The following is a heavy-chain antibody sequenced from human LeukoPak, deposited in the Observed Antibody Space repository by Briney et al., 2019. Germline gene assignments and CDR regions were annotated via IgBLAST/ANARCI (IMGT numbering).Heavy chain of an antibody. D-gene: IGHD6-13*01. V-gene: IGHV1-18*01. CDR3: ARDSSSWYATYYFDY. CDR2: ISAYNGNT. CDR1: GYTFTSYG. Sequence: ASVKVSCKASGYTFTSYGISWVRQAPGQGLEWMGWISAYNGNTNYAQKLQGRVTMTTDTSTSTAYMELRSLRSDVTAVYYCARDSSSWYATYYFDYWGQGTLVTVSS. J-gene: IGHJ4*02.